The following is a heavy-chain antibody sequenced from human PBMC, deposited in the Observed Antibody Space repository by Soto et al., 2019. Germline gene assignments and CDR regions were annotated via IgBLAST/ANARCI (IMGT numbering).Heavy chain of an antibody. D-gene: IGHD6-19*01. Sequence: GGSLRLSCAASGFTVSSNCMSWVRQAPGKGLEWVSVIYSGGSTYYADSVKGRFTISRDNSKNTLYLQMNSLRAEDTAVYYCARVIAVDKYYYYGMDVWGQGTTVTVSS. J-gene: IGHJ6*02. V-gene: IGHV3-53*01. CDR2: IYSGGST. CDR1: GFTVSSNC. CDR3: ARVIAVDKYYYYGMDV.